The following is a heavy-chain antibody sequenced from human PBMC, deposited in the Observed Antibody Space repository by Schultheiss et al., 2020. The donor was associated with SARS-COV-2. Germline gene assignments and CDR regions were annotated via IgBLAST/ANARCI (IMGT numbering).Heavy chain of an antibody. CDR1: GFTFSSYA. D-gene: IGHD5-12*01. V-gene: IGHV3-23*01. Sequence: GGSLRLSCAASGFTFSSYAMSWVRQAPGKGLEWVSAISGSGGSTYYADSVKGQFTISRDNSKNTLYLQMNSLRAEDTAVYYCARDKWLVGSDYWGQGTLVTVSS. CDR2: ISGSGGST. J-gene: IGHJ4*02. CDR3: ARDKWLVGSDY.